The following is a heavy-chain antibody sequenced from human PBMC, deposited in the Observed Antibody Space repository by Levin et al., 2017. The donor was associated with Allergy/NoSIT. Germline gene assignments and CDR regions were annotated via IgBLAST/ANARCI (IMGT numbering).Heavy chain of an antibody. Sequence: GGSLRLSCAASGFTFSSFGMHWVRQTPGKGLEWVALTSYDGKKKFYGDSVKGRFTISRDNSDNTLYLQMNSLRDEDTAVYYCAKERGSGWYFDLWGRGTLVTVSS. V-gene: IGHV3-30*18. J-gene: IGHJ2*01. CDR3: AKERGSGWYFDL. CDR2: TSYDGKKK. D-gene: IGHD3-10*01. CDR1: GFTFSSFG.